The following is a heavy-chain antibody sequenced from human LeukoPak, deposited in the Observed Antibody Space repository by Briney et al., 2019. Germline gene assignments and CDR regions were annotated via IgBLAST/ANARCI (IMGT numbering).Heavy chain of an antibody. D-gene: IGHD6-13*01. J-gene: IGHJ4*02. V-gene: IGHV3-48*03. CDR3: VCVSWYVLDY. CDR2: ISSSGYSI. Sequence: GGSLRLSCAASGFSFSSYEMNWVRQAPGKGLEWGSYISSSGYSIYYADSVKGRFTISRDNAKKSVYLQMNSLRAEDTAVYYCVCVSWYVLDYWGQGTLVTVSS. CDR1: GFSFSSYE.